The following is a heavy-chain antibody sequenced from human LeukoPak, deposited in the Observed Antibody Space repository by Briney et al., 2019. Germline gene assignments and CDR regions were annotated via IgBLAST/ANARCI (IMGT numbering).Heavy chain of an antibody. CDR3: AREVYGSGSLTDY. CDR2: INQDGSAK. V-gene: IGHV3-7*01. CDR1: GFTFTTYW. J-gene: IGHJ4*02. D-gene: IGHD3-10*01. Sequence: GGSLRLSCAASGFTFTTYWMSWVRQAPGKGVERVADINQDGSAKNYVDSVKGRFTISRDNAKNSLYLQMNSLRAEDTAVYYCAREVYGSGSLTDYWGQGTLVTVSS.